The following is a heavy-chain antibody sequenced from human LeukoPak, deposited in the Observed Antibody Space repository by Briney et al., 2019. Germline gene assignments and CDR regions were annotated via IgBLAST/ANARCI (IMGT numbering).Heavy chain of an antibody. CDR1: GFTFFTHP. V-gene: IGHV3-48*04. D-gene: IGHD4-17*01. CDR2: ISISGSTM. J-gene: IGHJ4*02. Sequence: GGSLRLSCAASGFTFFTHPMNWVRQAPGKGLEWVSYISISGSTMYYADSVKGRFTISRDNAKNSLYLQMDSLRADDTAVYYCVRDRFDYALDYWGQGALVTVSS. CDR3: VRDRFDYALDY.